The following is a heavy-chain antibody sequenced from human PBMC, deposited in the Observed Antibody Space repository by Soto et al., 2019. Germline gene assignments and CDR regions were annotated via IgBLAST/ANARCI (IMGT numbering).Heavy chain of an antibody. Sequence: QVQLQESGPGLVKPSETLSLTCTVSGGSISGHYWSWIRQPPGKGLQWIGYIYYSGSTNYNPSLKSRVTISVDTSKNHFSLKLSSVTAADTAVYYCARSIVYGVYEFPHFDYWGQGTLVTVSS. CDR2: IYYSGST. CDR1: GGSISGHY. V-gene: IGHV4-59*11. J-gene: IGHJ4*02. D-gene: IGHD4-17*01. CDR3: ARSIVYGVYEFPHFDY.